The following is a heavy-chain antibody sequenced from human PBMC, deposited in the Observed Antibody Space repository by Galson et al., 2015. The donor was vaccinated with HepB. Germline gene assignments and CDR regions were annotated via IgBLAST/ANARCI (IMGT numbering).Heavy chain of an antibody. CDR3: VREFSGLYYFDY. CDR1: GFTFSSYS. D-gene: IGHD3-10*01. CDR2: ISSSRSYI. V-gene: IGHV3-21*01. Sequence: SLRLSCAASGFTFSSYSMNWVRQAPGKGLEWVSSISSSRSYIYYADSVKGRFTISRDNAKNSLYLQMNSLRAEDTAVYYCVREFSGLYYFDYWGQGILVTVSS. J-gene: IGHJ4*02.